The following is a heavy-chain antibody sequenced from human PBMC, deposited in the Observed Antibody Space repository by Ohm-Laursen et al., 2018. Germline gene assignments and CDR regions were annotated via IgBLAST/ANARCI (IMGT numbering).Heavy chain of an antibody. CDR1: GYTFTSYG. J-gene: IGHJ5*02. V-gene: IGHV1-18*01. CDR2: ISAYNGNA. CDR3: ARAEEYCSTTSCMYNWFDP. D-gene: IGHD2-2*01. Sequence: ASVKVSCKASGYTFTSYGISWVRQAPGQGLEWMGWISAYNGNANYAQQLQGRVTMTTDTSTSTAYMELRSLRSDDTAVYYCARAEEYCSTTSCMYNWFDPWGQGTLVTVSS.